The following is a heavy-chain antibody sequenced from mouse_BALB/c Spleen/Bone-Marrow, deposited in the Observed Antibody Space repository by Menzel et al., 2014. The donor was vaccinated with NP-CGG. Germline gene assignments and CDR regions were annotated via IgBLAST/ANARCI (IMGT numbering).Heavy chain of an antibody. J-gene: IGHJ2*01. CDR2: IYPGNSDT. V-gene: IGHV1-5*01. CDR3: TTLARNDFDY. CDR1: GYTFSNYW. D-gene: IGHD3-1*01. Sequence: VQLQQSGNVLARPGAAVKMSCKASGYTFSNYWMHWVKQRPGQGLEWIGTIYPGNSDTTYNQKFKGKAKLTAVTSTSTAYMELSSLTNEDSAVYYCTTLARNDFDYWGQGATLTVSS.